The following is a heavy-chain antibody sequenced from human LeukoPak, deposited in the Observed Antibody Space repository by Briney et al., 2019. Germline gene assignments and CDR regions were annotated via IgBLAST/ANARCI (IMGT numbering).Heavy chain of an antibody. CDR1: GGTFSSYA. V-gene: IGHV1-18*01. CDR2: IRGDNGNT. J-gene: IGHJ4*02. D-gene: IGHD3-9*01. CDR3: ARVDLLTGYYFFDY. Sequence: ASVRVSCKASGGTFSSYAISWVRQAPGQGLEWVGWIRGDNGNTNYAQKLQGRVTMTTDTSTSTAYMELRSLGSDETAVYYCARVDLLTGYYFFDYWGQGTLVTVSS.